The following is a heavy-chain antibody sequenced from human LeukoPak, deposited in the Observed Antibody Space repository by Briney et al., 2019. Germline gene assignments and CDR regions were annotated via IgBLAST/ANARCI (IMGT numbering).Heavy chain of an antibody. CDR2: IRSKTDGGTT. J-gene: IGHJ3*02. D-gene: IGHD2-21*02. CDR3: ATDTATEARHI. V-gene: IGHV3-15*01. CDR1: GLTFTNAW. Sequence: GGSLRLSCAPSGLTFTNAWMTWVRQAPGKGLEWVGLIRSKTDGGTTDYAAPLKDRFTILRDDSKSTLFLQMNSLKADDTAVYYCATDTATEARHIWGQGTTVTVSS.